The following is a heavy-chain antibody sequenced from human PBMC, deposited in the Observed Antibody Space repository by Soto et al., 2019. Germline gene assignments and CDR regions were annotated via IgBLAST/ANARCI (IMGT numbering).Heavy chain of an antibody. J-gene: IGHJ4*02. CDR3: ARGGGGDTRRNGPDDY. D-gene: IGHD2-21*01. CDR2: ISSSSSYI. V-gene: IGHV3-48*03. Sequence: VQLVESGGGLVQPGGSLRLSCAASGFTFSSYEMNWVRQAPGKGLEWVSYISSSSSYIYYADSVKGRFTISRDNAKNSLYLQMNSLRAEDTAVYYCARGGGGDTRRNGPDDYWGQGTLVTVSS. CDR1: GFTFSSYE.